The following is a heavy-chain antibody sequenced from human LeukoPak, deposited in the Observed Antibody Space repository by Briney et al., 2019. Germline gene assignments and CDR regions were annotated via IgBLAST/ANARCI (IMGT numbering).Heavy chain of an antibody. Sequence: GGSLRLSCAASGFTFTNYWMHWVRQAPGKGLVWVSHINSDGSWTSYADSVKGRFTISKDNAKNTVYLQMNNLRAEDTAVYYCVSFYETYWGRGTLVTVSS. D-gene: IGHD2-2*01. CDR2: INSDGSWT. V-gene: IGHV3-74*01. J-gene: IGHJ4*02. CDR3: VSFYETY. CDR1: GFTFTNYW.